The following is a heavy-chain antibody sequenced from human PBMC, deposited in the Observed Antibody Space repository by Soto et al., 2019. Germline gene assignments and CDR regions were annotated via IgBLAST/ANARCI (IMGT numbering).Heavy chain of an antibody. CDR3: TTLSIVVVVAATRTVDY. CDR2: IKSKTDGGTT. J-gene: IGHJ4*02. D-gene: IGHD2-15*01. CDR1: GFTFSNAW. V-gene: IGHV3-15*07. Sequence: GGSLRLSCAASGFTFSNAWMNWVRQAPGKRLEWVGRIKSKTDGGTTDYAAPVKGRFTISRDDSKNTLYLQMNSLKTEDTAVYYCTTLSIVVVVAATRTVDYWGQGTLVTVSS.